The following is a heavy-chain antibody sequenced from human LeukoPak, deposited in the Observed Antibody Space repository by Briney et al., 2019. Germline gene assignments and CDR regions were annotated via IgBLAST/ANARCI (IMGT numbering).Heavy chain of an antibody. J-gene: IGHJ3*01. CDR1: GYTLTEYC. CDR2: IFTGGSDT. Sequence: GESPKISLHASGYTLTEYCIGLVLPVPGEGLEWMGIIFTGGSDTRYRPSFQGQVTISADRSVSTAYLQWSSLKASDTAMYYCARGALFAVWGQGTMITVSS. V-gene: IGHV5-51*01. CDR3: ARGALFAV.